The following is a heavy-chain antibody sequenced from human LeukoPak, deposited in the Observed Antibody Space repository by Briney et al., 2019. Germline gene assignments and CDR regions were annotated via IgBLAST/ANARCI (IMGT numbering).Heavy chain of an antibody. D-gene: IGHD3-22*01. V-gene: IGHV4-31*03. CDR2: IYYSGST. Sequence: SQTLSLTCTVSGGSISSGGYYWSWIRQHPGKGLEWIGYIYYSGSTYYNPSLKSRVTISVDTSKNHFSLKLSSVTAADTAVYYCAGYYYDNSGYYYYWGQGTLVTVSS. CDR3: AGYYYDNSGYYYY. CDR1: GGSISSGGYY. J-gene: IGHJ4*02.